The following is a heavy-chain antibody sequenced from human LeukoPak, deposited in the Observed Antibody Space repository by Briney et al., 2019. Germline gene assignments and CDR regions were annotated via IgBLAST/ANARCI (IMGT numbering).Heavy chain of an antibody. D-gene: IGHD6-19*01. J-gene: IGHJ4*02. CDR3: ARDLNAGGWYELVN. V-gene: IGHV3-7*01. CDR2: IKQDGSAK. Sequence: GGSLRLSCVASGFTSSRYWMTWFRQAPGKGLEWVANIKQDGSAKYYADSVKGRFNISRDNAQNSLYLQMDSLRAEDTAVYYCARDLNAGGWYELVNWGQGILVTVSS. CDR1: GFTSSRYW.